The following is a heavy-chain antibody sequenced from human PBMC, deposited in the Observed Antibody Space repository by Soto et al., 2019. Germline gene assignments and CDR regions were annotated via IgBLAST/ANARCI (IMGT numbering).Heavy chain of an antibody. V-gene: IGHV3-74*01. Sequence: GGSLRLSCAASGFTFSNYWMHWVRQDPGKGLVWVSRIKNVGTTTSHADSVKGRFTISRDNAKNTLYLQMNSLRAEDTAVYYCAREGSGWYYLDYWGPGTLVTVSS. D-gene: IGHD6-19*01. J-gene: IGHJ4*02. CDR2: IKNVGTTT. CDR1: GFTFSNYW. CDR3: AREGSGWYYLDY.